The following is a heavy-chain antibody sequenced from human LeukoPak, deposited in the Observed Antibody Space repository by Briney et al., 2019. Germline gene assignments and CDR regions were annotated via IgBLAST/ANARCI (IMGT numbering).Heavy chain of an antibody. Sequence: PSETLSLTCAVSGGSISSGGYSWSWIRQPPGKGLEWIGYIYHSGSTYYNPSLKSRVTISVDRSKNQFSLKLSSVTAADTAVYYCARDRQYSSSSRYYYMDVWGKGTTVTVSS. CDR3: ARDRQYSSSSRYYYMDV. J-gene: IGHJ6*03. D-gene: IGHD6-13*01. CDR2: IYHSGST. V-gene: IGHV4-30-2*01. CDR1: GGSISSGGYS.